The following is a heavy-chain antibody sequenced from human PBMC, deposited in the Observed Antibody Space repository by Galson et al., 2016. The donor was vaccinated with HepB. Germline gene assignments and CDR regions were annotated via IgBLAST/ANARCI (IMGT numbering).Heavy chain of an antibody. J-gene: IGHJ5*02. CDR2: IFSTGST. V-gene: IGHV4-59*02. D-gene: IGHD3-10*01. CDR3: TRLPKTGAYFDP. Sequence: SETLSLTCTVSGGSVDNYYWSWIRQPPGRELQYIGRIFSTGSTEYNPSLKGRVTISVDTSKTQFSPKLTSMTAADTAVYYCTRLPKTGAYFDPWGQGTLVTVSS. CDR1: GGSVDNYY.